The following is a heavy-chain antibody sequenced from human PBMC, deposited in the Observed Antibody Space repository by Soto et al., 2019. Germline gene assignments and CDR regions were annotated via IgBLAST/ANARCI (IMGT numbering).Heavy chain of an antibody. CDR3: ARMRRGPFTNRLLSARDAFDI. J-gene: IGHJ3*02. CDR2: MNPNSGNT. V-gene: IGHV1-8*01. D-gene: IGHD2-2*01. Sequence: ASVKVSCKASGYTFTSYDINWVRQATGQGLEWMGWMNPNSGNTGYAQKFQGRVTRTRNTSIRTAYMELSSLRSEDTAVYYCARMRRGPFTNRLLSARDAFDIWGPGTMVTVSS. CDR1: GYTFTSYD.